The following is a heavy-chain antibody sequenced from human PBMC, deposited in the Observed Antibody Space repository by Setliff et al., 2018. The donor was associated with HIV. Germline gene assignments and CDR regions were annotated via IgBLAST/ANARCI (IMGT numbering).Heavy chain of an antibody. CDR1: GGSMRSSGYS. CDR3: VRGYRSAWNSWFDA. CDR2: MNHRGVI. J-gene: IGHJ5*02. V-gene: IGHV4-34*01. D-gene: IGHD6-19*01. Sequence: SETLSLTCAVSGGSMRSSGYSWTWIRQPPGKGLEFIGEMNHRGVIKYLSSLKSRVTMAVDTSKKQFSLKLKSVTAADTAVYYCVRGYRSAWNSWFDAWGQGTRVTVSS.